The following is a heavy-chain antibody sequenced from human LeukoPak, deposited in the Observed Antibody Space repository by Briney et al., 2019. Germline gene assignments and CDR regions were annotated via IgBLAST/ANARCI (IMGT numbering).Heavy chain of an antibody. D-gene: IGHD3-22*01. CDR2: ISTCSGNT. CDR3: ARSMGIVVVIPDY. V-gene: IGHV1-18*01. J-gene: IGHJ4*02. CDR1: GYTFTSFG. Sequence: ASVKVSCKASGYTFTSFGISWVRQAPGQGPEWMGWISTCSGNTNYAQNLQGRVTMTTDTSTSTAYMELRSLRSDDTAVYYCARSMGIVVVIPDYWGQGTLVTVSS.